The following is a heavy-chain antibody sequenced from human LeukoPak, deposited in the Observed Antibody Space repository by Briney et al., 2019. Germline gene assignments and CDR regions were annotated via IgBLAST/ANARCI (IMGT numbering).Heavy chain of an antibody. CDR2: ISFDETKK. CDR3: ARMKVIKGASLDY. CDR1: GFSFSKYA. V-gene: IGHV3-30-3*01. Sequence: GGSLRLSCAASGFSFSKYAMHWVRQAPGKGLEWVAVISFDETKKYYADSVKGRFTISRDNSNNTLFLQMNSLKTEDAAVYFCARMKVIKGASLDYWGQGSLVTVSS. J-gene: IGHJ4*02. D-gene: IGHD2/OR15-2a*01.